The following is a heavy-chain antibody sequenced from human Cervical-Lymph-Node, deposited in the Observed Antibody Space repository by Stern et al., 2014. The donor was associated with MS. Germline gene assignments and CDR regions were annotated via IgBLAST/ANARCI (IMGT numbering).Heavy chain of an antibody. V-gene: IGHV1-69*01. CDR2: IIPVLSTI. D-gene: IGHD3-10*01. CDR3: ARRGSARRGSGWLAP. Sequence: VQLVESGAEVKKPGSSVKVSCKASGGTFNSHGISWVRQAPGQGLEWMGGIIPVLSTIDYAQKFQGRVTITAAESTSTAYMELSSLRSEDTAVYYCARRGSARRGSGWLAPWGQGTLVTVSS. CDR1: GGTFNSHG. J-gene: IGHJ5*02.